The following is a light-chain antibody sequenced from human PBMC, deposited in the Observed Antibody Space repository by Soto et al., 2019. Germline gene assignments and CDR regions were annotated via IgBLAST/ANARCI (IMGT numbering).Light chain of an antibody. V-gene: IGKV3-15*01. J-gene: IGKJ4*01. CDR2: DXS. CDR1: QSVSLN. Sequence: ILMTQSPETLAVSAGERASMAXRASQSVSLNFAWYQQEPGXTPRXXXYDXSTRAKGSPASCSGSGSATAFTLTISSRQSSDCASYYFQHYKKRPRTVGGGTKVDIK. CDR3: QHYKKRPRT.